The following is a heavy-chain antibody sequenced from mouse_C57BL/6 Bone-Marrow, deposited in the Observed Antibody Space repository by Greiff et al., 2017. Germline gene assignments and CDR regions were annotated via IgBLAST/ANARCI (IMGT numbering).Heavy chain of an antibody. CDR2: IRYDGST. CDR3: ARGYYYGRLDY. Sequence: EVHLVESGPALVKPSQSLSLTCSVTGYSITSGYYWNWIRQFPGNKLEWMGYIRYDGSTNYNPSLKNRISITRDTSKNPFFLKLNSVTTEDTATDYCARGYYYGRLDYWGQGTTLTVSS. CDR1: GYSITSGYY. J-gene: IGHJ2*01. V-gene: IGHV3-6*01. D-gene: IGHD1-1*01.